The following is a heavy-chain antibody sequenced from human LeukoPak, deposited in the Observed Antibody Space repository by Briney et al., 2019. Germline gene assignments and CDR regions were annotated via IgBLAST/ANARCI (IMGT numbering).Heavy chain of an antibody. V-gene: IGHV1-46*01. D-gene: IGHD3-22*01. J-gene: IGHJ5*02. CDR1: GYTFTSYY. Sequence: GASVKVSCKASGYTFTSYYMHWVRQAPGQGLEWMGIINPSGGSTSYAQKFQGRVTMTRDMSTSTVYMELSSLRSEDTAVYYCARDYYDSSGYYSRPSNWFDPWGQGTLVTVSS. CDR3: ARDYYDSSGYYSRPSNWFDP. CDR2: INPSGGST.